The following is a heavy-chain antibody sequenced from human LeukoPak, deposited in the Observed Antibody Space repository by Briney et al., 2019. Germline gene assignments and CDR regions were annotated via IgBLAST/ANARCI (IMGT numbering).Heavy chain of an antibody. CDR2: IKEDGSQK. J-gene: IGHJ4*02. V-gene: IGHV3-7*05. Sequence: PVGSLRLSCAASGFTFSTSWMDWVRQAPGKGLEWVAKIKEDGSQKYYVDSVKGRFTISKDNAKNSLYLQMNSLRPEDTAVYYCARDRGYSSFDYWGQGTLVTVPS. CDR1: GFTFSTSW. D-gene: IGHD5-18*01. CDR3: ARDRGYSSFDY.